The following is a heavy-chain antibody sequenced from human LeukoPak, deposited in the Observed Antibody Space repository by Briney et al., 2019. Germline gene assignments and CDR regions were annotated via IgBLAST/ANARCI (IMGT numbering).Heavy chain of an antibody. CDR1: GGSISSSSYY. D-gene: IGHD5-18*01. CDR2: IYYSGST. J-gene: IGHJ4*02. CDR3: ARRGYSYGVDY. Sequence: SETLSLTCTVSGGSISSSSYYWGWIRQPPGKGLEWIGSIYYSGSTYYNPSLKSRVTISVDTSKNQFSLKLSSVTAADTAVYYCARRGYSYGVDYWGQGTLVTVS. V-gene: IGHV4-39*01.